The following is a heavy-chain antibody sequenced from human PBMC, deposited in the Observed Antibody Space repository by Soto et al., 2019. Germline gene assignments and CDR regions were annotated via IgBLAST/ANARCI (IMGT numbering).Heavy chain of an antibody. J-gene: IGHJ6*02. CDR2: IYYSGST. CDR3: ARELGYCSSTSVCYYGMDV. D-gene: IGHD2-2*01. Sequence: PSETLSLTCTVSGGSVISGSYYWSWIRQPPGKGLEWIGYIYYSGSTNYNPSLKSRVTISVDTSKNQFSLKLSSVTAADTAVYYCARELGYCSSTSVCYYGMDVWGQGTTVTVSS. V-gene: IGHV4-61*01. CDR1: GGSVISGSYY.